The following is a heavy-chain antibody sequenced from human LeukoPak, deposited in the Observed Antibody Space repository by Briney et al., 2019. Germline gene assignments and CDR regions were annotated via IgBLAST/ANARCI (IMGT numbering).Heavy chain of an antibody. V-gene: IGHV1-24*01. Sequence: ASVKVSCKVSGYTLTELSMHWVRQAPGKGLEWMGGFDPEDGETIYAQKFQGRVTMTEDTSTDTAYMELSSLRSEDTAVYYCATIPRYYHGMDVWGQGTTVTVSS. CDR2: FDPEDGET. CDR1: GYTLTELS. J-gene: IGHJ6*02. D-gene: IGHD2-2*02. CDR3: ATIPRYYHGMDV.